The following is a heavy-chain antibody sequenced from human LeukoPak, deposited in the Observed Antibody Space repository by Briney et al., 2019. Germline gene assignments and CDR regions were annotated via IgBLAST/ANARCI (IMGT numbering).Heavy chain of an antibody. CDR2: IYYSGST. CDR1: GVSMTIGGYY. V-gene: IGHV4-61*08. D-gene: IGHD4-23*01. Sequence: TSSETLSLTCTVSGVSMTIGGYYWSWIRQPPGKRLEWIGYIYYSGSTNYNPSLKSRVTISVDTSKNQFSLKLSSVTAADTAVYYCARHQTTVVRGGYYYGMDVWGQGTTVTVSS. J-gene: IGHJ6*02. CDR3: ARHQTTVVRGGYYYGMDV.